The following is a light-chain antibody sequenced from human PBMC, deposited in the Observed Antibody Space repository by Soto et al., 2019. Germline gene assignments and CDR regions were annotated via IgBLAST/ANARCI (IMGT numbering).Light chain of an antibody. CDR2: YNN. CDR3: AAWDDSLEGMV. V-gene: IGLV1-44*01. Sequence: QSVLTQPPSASGTPGQRVTISCSGTTSNIGSNTVNWYQQLPGTAPKLLIYYNNQRPSGVPDRLSCSKSGTSASLAISGLQSEDEALYYCAAWDDSLEGMVFGGGTKLTVL. CDR1: TSNIGSNT. J-gene: IGLJ3*02.